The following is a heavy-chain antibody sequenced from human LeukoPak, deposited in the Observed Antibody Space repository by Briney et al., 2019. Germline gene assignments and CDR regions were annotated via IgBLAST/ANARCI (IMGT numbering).Heavy chain of an antibody. CDR2: IYYSGST. D-gene: IGHD3-9*01. V-gene: IGHV4-39*01. Sequence: SSETLSLTCTVSGGSISSSSYYWGWIRQPPGKGLEWIGSIYYSGSTYYNPSLKSRVTISVDTSKNQFSLKLSSVTAADTAVYYCARTAWGTYDILTGYQYYFDYWGQGTLVTVSS. CDR1: GGSISSSSYY. CDR3: ARTAWGTYDILTGYQYYFDY. J-gene: IGHJ4*02.